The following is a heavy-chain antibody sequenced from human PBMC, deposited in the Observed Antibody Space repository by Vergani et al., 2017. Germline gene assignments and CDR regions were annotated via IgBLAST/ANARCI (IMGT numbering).Heavy chain of an antibody. Sequence: QVQLQESGPGLVKPSQTLSLTCTVSGGSISSGSYYWSWIRQPAGKGLEWIGRIYHSGSTYYNPSLKSRVTISVDTSKNQFSLKLSSVTAADTAVYYCARQNCGGDCLDFDYWGQGTLVTVSS. V-gene: IGHV4-61*02. CDR3: ARQNCGGDCLDFDY. J-gene: IGHJ4*02. CDR2: IYHSGST. D-gene: IGHD2-21*02. CDR1: GGSISSGSYY.